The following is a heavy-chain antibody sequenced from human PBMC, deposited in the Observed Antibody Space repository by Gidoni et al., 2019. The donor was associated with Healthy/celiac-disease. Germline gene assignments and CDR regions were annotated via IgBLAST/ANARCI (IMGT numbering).Heavy chain of an antibody. CDR1: GFPFSNYG. Sequence: QVQLVESGGGVVQPGRTRRLSWAGSGFPFSNYGMHWVRQAPGKGLELGAVICYDGSNKYSADSGKGRFTISRDNSKTTLYLQMNSLRAEDTAVYYCARDPRPYCSGGSCYSDYNWFDPWGQGTLVTVSS. D-gene: IGHD2-15*01. J-gene: IGHJ5*02. CDR3: ARDPRPYCSGGSCYSDYNWFDP. V-gene: IGHV3-33*01. CDR2: ICYDGSNK.